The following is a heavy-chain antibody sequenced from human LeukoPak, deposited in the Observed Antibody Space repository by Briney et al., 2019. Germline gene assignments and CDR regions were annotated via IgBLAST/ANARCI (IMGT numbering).Heavy chain of an antibody. D-gene: IGHD7-27*01. V-gene: IGHV1-69*16. CDR3: ATFVGTGNDN. CDR2: IFPIVGAA. CDR1: GGTFSSFT. J-gene: IGHJ4*02. Sequence: SVKASCKASGGTFSSFTFTWVRQAPGQGLEWMGGIFPIVGAATYAQKFEGRLTISKDEFTTTAYMELSGLRSQDTAVYYCATFVGTGNDNWGQGTLITVSS.